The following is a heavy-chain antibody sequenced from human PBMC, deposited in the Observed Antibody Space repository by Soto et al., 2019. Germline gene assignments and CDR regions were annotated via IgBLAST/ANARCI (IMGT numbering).Heavy chain of an antibody. CDR2: ISAYNGNT. CDR1: GYTFTSYG. V-gene: IGHV1-18*01. Sequence: ASVKVSCKASGYTFTSYGISWVRQAPGQGLEWMGWISAYNGNTNYAQKLQGRVTMTTDTSTSTAYMELRSLRSDDTAVYYCARDSPQPAADNWFDPWGQGTLVTVSS. CDR3: ARDSPQPAADNWFDP. D-gene: IGHD2-2*01. J-gene: IGHJ5*02.